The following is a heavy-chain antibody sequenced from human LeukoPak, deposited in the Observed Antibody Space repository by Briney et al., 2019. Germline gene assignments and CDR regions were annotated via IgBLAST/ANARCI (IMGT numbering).Heavy chain of an antibody. Sequence: SGSLRLSCAASGFTFDDYAMNWFRQAPGKGLEWVAGISWNSGSIGYADSVKGRFTISRDNAKNSLYLQMNSLRAEDTALYYCAKDPGGYYGSGSYYSFFDYWGQGTLVTVSS. V-gene: IGHV3-9*01. J-gene: IGHJ4*02. CDR1: GFTFDDYA. D-gene: IGHD3-10*01. CDR2: ISWNSGSI. CDR3: AKDPGGYYGSGSYYSFFDY.